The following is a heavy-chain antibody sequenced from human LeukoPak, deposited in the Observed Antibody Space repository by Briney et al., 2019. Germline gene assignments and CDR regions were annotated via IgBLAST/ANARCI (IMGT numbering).Heavy chain of an antibody. CDR2: ISSYSSTL. Sequence: SGGSLRLSCAASGFTFSSYSMNWVRQAPGKGLEWVSYISSYSSTLYYADSVKGRFTISRDNAKNSLYLQMNTLRAEDAAVYYCARDWNYGGGFDYWGQGTLVTVSS. CDR3: ARDWNYGGGFDY. V-gene: IGHV3-48*01. D-gene: IGHD3-16*01. J-gene: IGHJ4*02. CDR1: GFTFSSYS.